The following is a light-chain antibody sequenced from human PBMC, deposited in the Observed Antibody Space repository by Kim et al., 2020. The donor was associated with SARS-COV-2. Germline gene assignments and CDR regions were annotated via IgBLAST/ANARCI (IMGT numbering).Light chain of an antibody. V-gene: IGKV3-15*01. J-gene: IGKJ5*01. CDR3: QKYDNWPIT. CDR1: QSGSSY. Sequence: GSPGEGATLTCRASQSGSSYLAWYQQKPGQAPRLLIYGASTRATGIPARFSGSGSGTEFTLTINSLQSEDFAVYYCQKYDNWPITFGQGTRLEIK. CDR2: GAS.